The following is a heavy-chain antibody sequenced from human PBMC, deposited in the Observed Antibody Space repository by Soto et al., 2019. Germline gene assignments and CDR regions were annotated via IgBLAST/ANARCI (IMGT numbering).Heavy chain of an antibody. CDR3: AAVMGSEYDYVWGSLSFDH. CDR2: ISGSGVRT. V-gene: IGHV3-23*01. Sequence: VQLLQSGGGLVQPGGSLRLSCEASGFIFATTAMGWVRQAPGKGLEWVSTISGSGVRTYYADSVKGRFTISRGNSKNTPFLQMHSLRADDTAVYFWAAVMGSEYDYVWGSLSFDHWGQGALVTVST. J-gene: IGHJ4*02. D-gene: IGHD3-16*01. CDR1: GFIFATTA.